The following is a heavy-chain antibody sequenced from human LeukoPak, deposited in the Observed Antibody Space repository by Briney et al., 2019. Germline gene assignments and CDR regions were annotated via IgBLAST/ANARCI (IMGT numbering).Heavy chain of an antibody. CDR3: AKDAVGMATITY. Sequence: GSLRLSCVASGFTFRRYDVHWVRQAPGKGLEWVSAISGSAVTTYYGDSVKGRFTISRDNSKNTLYLQMNSLRAEDTAVYYCAKDAVGMATITYWGQGTLVTVSS. CDR2: ISGSAVTT. D-gene: IGHD5-24*01. J-gene: IGHJ4*02. CDR1: GFTFRRYD. V-gene: IGHV3-23*01.